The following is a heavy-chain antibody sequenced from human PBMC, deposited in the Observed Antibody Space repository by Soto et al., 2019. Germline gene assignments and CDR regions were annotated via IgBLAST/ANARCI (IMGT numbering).Heavy chain of an antibody. D-gene: IGHD1-20*01. CDR2: LYPGDSDT. CDR3: ARRGITGTRSFDP. J-gene: IGHJ5*02. Sequence: GESLKISCKGSGNSFIGYWIVWVRQMPGKGLEWMGVLYPGDSDTRYSPSFQGQVTISADKSISTAYLQWSSLKASDTAIYYCARRGITGTRSFDPWGQGTLVTVSS. CDR1: GNSFIGYW. V-gene: IGHV5-51*01.